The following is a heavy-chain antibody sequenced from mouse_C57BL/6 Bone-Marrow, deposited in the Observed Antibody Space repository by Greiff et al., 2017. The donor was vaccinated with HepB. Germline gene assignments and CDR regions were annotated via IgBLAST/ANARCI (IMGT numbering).Heavy chain of an antibody. V-gene: IGHV5-4*01. CDR1: GFTFSSYA. CDR2: ISDGGSYT. J-gene: IGHJ3*01. CDR3: ARETTAQADNAY. D-gene: IGHD3-2*02. Sequence: EVQVVESGGGLVKPGGSLKLSCAASGFTFSSYAMSWVRQTPEKRLEWVATISDGGSYTYYPDNVKGRFTISRDNAKNNLYLQMSHLKSEDTAMYYCARETTAQADNAYWGQGTLVTVSA.